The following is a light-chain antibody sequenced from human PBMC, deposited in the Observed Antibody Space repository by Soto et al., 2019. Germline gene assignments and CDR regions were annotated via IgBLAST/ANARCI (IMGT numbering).Light chain of an antibody. Sequence: QSALAQPASVSGSPGQSITISCTGTSSDVGSYNSVSWYQQYPGKAPTLMIHDVSNRPSGVSNRFSGSKSGNTASLTISGLQAEDDADYYCSYFTSSSSYVFGSGTKLTVL. V-gene: IGLV2-14*03. CDR3: SYFTSSSSYV. CDR2: DVS. CDR1: SSDVGSYNS. J-gene: IGLJ1*01.